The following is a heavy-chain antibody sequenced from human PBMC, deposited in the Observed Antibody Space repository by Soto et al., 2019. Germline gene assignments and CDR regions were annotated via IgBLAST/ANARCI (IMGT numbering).Heavy chain of an antibody. CDR1: GGTFSSYA. CDR2: IIPIFGTA. CDR3: AGGGASARFDP. V-gene: IGHV1-69*12. D-gene: IGHD3-16*01. J-gene: IGHJ5*02. Sequence: QVQLVQSGAEVKKPGSSVKVSCKASGGTFSSYAISWVRQAPGQGLEWMGGIIPIFGTANYAQKFQGRVTITAAGSPSTAYMALGSLRSEDKAVYYCAGGGASARFDPWGQGTLVTVSS.